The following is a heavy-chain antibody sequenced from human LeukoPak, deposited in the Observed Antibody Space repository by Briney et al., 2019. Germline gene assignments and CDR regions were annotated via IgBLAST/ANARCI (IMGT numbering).Heavy chain of an antibody. J-gene: IGHJ3*02. Sequence: ASVKVSCKASGYTFTSYAMHWVRQAPGQRLEWMGWINAGNGNTKYSQKFQGRVTITRDTSASTAYVELSSLRSEDTAVYYCAREFSAAGDAFDIWGQGTMVTVSS. CDR1: GYTFTSYA. V-gene: IGHV1-3*01. CDR2: INAGNGNT. D-gene: IGHD6-13*01. CDR3: AREFSAAGDAFDI.